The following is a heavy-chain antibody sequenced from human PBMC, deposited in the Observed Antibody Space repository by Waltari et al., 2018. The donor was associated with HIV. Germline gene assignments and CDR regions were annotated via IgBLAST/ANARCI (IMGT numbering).Heavy chain of an antibody. J-gene: IGHJ4*02. CDR2: ISYDGSNK. CDR1: GFTFSSYA. V-gene: IGHV3-30*01. CDR3: ARDRS. Sequence: QVQLVESGGGVVQPGRSLRLSCAASGFTFSSYAMHWVRQAPGKGLEWVAVISYDGSNKYYADSVKGRFTISRDNSKNTLYLQMNSLRAEDTAVYYCARDRSWGQGTLVTVSS.